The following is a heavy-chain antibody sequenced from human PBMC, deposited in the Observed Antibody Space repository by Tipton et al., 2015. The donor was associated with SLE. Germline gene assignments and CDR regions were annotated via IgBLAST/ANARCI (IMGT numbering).Heavy chain of an antibody. V-gene: IGHV4-61*01. CDR2: VYGSGST. Sequence: TLSLTCTVSGGSISSGSYYWSWIRQPPGKGLEWIGYVYGSGSTHYNPSLTSRVTMSVDTSKTQFSLRLTSVTAADTAVYYCARLEDPFGIFGVPKGWFDPWGQGTLVTVSS. CDR1: GGSISSGSYY. CDR3: ARLEDPFGIFGVPKGWFDP. J-gene: IGHJ5*02. D-gene: IGHD3-3*01.